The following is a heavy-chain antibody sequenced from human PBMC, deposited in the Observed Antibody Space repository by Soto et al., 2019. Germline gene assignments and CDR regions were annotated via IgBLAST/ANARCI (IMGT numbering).Heavy chain of an antibody. V-gene: IGHV1-18*01. D-gene: IGHD3-16*01. CDR3: ARYVARNGTFDI. J-gene: IGHJ3*02. CDR2: ISAYNGNT. Sequence: ASGKVSCKASGYTFTSYGISWVRQAPGQGLEWMGWISAYNGNTNYAQKLQGRVTMTTDTSTSTAYMELRSLRSDDTAVYYCARYVARNGTFDIWGQGTMVTVSS. CDR1: GYTFTSYG.